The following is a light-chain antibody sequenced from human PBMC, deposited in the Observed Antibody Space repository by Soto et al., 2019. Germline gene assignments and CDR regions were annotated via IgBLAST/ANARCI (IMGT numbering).Light chain of an antibody. V-gene: IGKV4-1*01. CDR1: QSVLYSSNNKNY. Sequence: DIVMTQSPDSLAVSLGERATINCKSSQSVLYSSNNKNYLAWYQQKPGQPPNLLIYWASTRESGVPDRFSCSGSGTDFTLTISSLQAEDVAVYYCQQYYSTPWTFGQGTKVDI. CDR3: QQYYSTPWT. CDR2: WAS. J-gene: IGKJ1*01.